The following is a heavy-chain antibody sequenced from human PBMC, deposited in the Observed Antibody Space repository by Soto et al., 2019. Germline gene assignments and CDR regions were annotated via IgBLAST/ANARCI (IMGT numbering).Heavy chain of an antibody. V-gene: IGHV4-39*01. CDR1: GRSIGSSSYY. Sequence: DTVTVLCTVYGRSIGSSSYYWCWLRQPPGKGLEWIGSIYYSGSTYYNPSLKSRVTISVDTSKNQFSLKLSSVTAADTAVYYCARGGIAVAGTGWFDPWGQGTLVTV. D-gene: IGHD6-19*01. CDR3: ARGGIAVAGTGWFDP. J-gene: IGHJ5*02. CDR2: IYYSGST.